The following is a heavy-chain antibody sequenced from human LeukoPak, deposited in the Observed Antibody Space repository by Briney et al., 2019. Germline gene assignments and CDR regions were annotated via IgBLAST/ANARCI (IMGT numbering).Heavy chain of an antibody. CDR3: AREKIGYYDSSGRGWFDP. J-gene: IGHJ5*02. V-gene: IGHV4-61*02. Sequence: PSETLSLTCTVSGGSITSVSYSWSWIRQPAGNGLEWIGRIYSSGSTNYSPSLKSRVTISVDTSKKQFSLKLNSVTAADTAVYYCAREKIGYYDSSGRGWFDPWGQGTLVTVSS. CDR2: IYSSGST. CDR1: GGSITSVSYS. D-gene: IGHD3-22*01.